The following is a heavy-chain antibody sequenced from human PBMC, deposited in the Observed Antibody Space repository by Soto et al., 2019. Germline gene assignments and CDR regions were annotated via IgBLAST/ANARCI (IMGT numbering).Heavy chain of an antibody. Sequence: PGESLKISCKGSGYNFSSNWIAWGRQMPGTGLVWMGIIYPGDSDTRYSPSFQGQVTISADKSTSTAYLQWSNLKASDTAMYYCAKTLYDFWGGGFNSFGSGMDVWGQGTTVTVSS. J-gene: IGHJ6*02. CDR1: GYNFSSNW. CDR2: IYPGDSDT. V-gene: IGHV5-51*01. D-gene: IGHD3-3*01. CDR3: AKTLYDFWGGGFNSFGSGMDV.